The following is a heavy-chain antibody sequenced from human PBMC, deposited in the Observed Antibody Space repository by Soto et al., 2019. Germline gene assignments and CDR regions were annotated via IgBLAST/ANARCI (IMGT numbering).Heavy chain of an antibody. Sequence: PGESLKISCKGSGYSFTSYWIGWVRQMPGKGLEWMGIIYPGDSDTRYSPSFQGQVTTSADKSISTAYLQWSSLKASDTAMYYCARQDCSSTSCYRFRPWFDPWGQGTLVTVSS. CDR3: ARQDCSSTSCYRFRPWFDP. CDR2: IYPGDSDT. J-gene: IGHJ5*02. CDR1: GYSFTSYW. D-gene: IGHD2-2*01. V-gene: IGHV5-51*01.